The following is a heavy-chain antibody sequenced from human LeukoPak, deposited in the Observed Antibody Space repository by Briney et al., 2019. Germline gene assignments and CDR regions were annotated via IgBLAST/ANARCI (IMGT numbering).Heavy chain of an antibody. CDR2: IYYSGST. Sequence: SETLSLTCSVSGGSISSYYWSWIRQPPGKGLEWIGYIYYSGSTNYNPSLKSRVTISVDTSKNQSSLKLSSVTAADTAVYYCARGFITMREYYFDYWGQGTLVTVSS. V-gene: IGHV4-59*01. D-gene: IGHD3-22*01. CDR3: ARGFITMREYYFDY. CDR1: GGSISSYY. J-gene: IGHJ4*02.